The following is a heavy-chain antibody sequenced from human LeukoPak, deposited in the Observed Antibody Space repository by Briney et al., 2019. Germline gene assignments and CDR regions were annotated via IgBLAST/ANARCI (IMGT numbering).Heavy chain of an antibody. Sequence: GESLKISCKGSGYSFTSYWIGWVRQMPEKGLEWMGIIYPGDSDTRYSPSFQGQVTISADKSISTAYLQWSSLKASDTAMYYCARALNYYDSSGYCLDYWGQGTLVTVSS. CDR2: IYPGDSDT. CDR1: GYSFTSYW. CDR3: ARALNYYDSSGYCLDY. J-gene: IGHJ4*02. V-gene: IGHV5-51*01. D-gene: IGHD3-22*01.